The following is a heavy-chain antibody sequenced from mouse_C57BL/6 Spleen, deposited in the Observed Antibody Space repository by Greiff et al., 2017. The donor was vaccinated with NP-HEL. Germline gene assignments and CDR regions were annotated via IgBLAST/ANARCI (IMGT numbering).Heavy chain of an antibody. Sequence: VQLQQSGPELVKPGASVKISCKASGYAFSSSWMNWVKQRPGKGLEWIGRIYPGDGDTNYNGTFTGKATLTADKSSSTAYMQLSSLTSEDSAVYFCARSGSSYGGFAYWGQGTLVTVSA. D-gene: IGHD1-1*01. V-gene: IGHV1-82*01. J-gene: IGHJ3*01. CDR3: ARSGSSYGGFAY. CDR2: IYPGDGDT. CDR1: GYAFSSSW.